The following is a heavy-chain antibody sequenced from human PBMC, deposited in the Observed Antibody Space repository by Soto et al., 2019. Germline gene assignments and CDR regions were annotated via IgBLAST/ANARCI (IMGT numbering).Heavy chain of an antibody. CDR1: GFAFTNAW. V-gene: IGHV3-15*01. D-gene: IGHD4-17*01. J-gene: IGHJ4*02. Sequence: EVELVESGGVLVKPGGSLRLSCAASGFAFTNAWMTWVRQAPGKALEWVGRIRSQIDGGTTDYAAPVKGRFTISRDDSKNTMSLQTNSLKTADTAVYYCTTVAYGEYVSDYWGQGTLVTVSS. CDR3: TTVAYGEYVSDY. CDR2: IRSQIDGGTT.